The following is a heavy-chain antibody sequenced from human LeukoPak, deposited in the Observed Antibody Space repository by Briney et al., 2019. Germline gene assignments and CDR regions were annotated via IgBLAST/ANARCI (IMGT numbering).Heavy chain of an antibody. CDR2: ISAYNGNT. CDR1: GYTFTSYG. V-gene: IGHV1-18*01. CDR3: AIVGHFWSGYYLGY. Sequence: ASVKVSCKASGYTFTSYGISWVRQAPGQGLEWMGWISAYNGNTNYAQKLQGRVTMTTDTSTSTAYMELRSLRSDDTAVYYCAIVGHFWSGYYLGYWGQGTLVTVSS. J-gene: IGHJ4*02. D-gene: IGHD3-3*02.